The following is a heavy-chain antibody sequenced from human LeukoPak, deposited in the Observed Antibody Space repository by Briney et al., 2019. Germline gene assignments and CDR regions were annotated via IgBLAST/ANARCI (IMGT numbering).Heavy chain of an antibody. Sequence: PGGSLRLSCAASGFTFSNTWMGWVRQAPGKGLEWVGRIKTKNDGETTNYAAPVKGRFTISRDDSKNTLYLLMNSLRIEDTAVYYCATNPLYWGQGTLVTVSS. J-gene: IGHJ4*02. CDR1: GFTFSNTW. CDR2: IKTKNDGETT. V-gene: IGHV3-15*01. CDR3: ATNPLY.